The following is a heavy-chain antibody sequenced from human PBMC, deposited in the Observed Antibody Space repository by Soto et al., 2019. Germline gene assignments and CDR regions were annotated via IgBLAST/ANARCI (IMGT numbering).Heavy chain of an antibody. CDR2: ISGSGGST. V-gene: IGHV3-23*01. CDR3: ATGATGYYYYGMDV. J-gene: IGHJ6*02. D-gene: IGHD1-26*01. CDR1: GFTFSSYA. Sequence: EVQLLESGGGLVQPGGSLRLSCAASGFTFSSYAMSWVRQAPGKGLEWVSAISGSGGSTYYADSVKGRFTISSDNSKNTLYLQMNSLRAEDTAVYYCATGATGYYYYGMDVWGQGTTVTVSS.